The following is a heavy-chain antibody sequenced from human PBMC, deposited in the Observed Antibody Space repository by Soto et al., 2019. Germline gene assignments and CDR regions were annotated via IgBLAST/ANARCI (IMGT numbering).Heavy chain of an antibody. V-gene: IGHV3-53*01. J-gene: IGHJ2*01. Sequence: GGSLRLSCAAPGFTVSSNYMSWVRQAPGKGLEWVSVIYSGGSTYYADSVKGRFTISRDNSKNTLYLQMNSLRAEDTAVYYCARVWRELLGNWYFDLWGRGTLVTV. CDR1: GFTVSSNY. CDR3: ARVWRELLGNWYFDL. D-gene: IGHD1-26*01. CDR2: IYSGGST.